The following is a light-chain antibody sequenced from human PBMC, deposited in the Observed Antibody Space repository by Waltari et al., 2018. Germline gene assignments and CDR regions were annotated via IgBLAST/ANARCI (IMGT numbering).Light chain of an antibody. Sequence: QSALTQPASVSGSPGQSISISCIGTSSDIGTFNLFSWYLQYPGTAPNLLIYDVSQRPAGGSNRFSGSKSGNTASLTISGLQAEDEAIYYCCSYAGSRTWVFGGGAKLTVL. CDR2: DVS. V-gene: IGLV2-23*02. J-gene: IGLJ3*02. CDR3: CSYAGSRTWV. CDR1: SSDIGTFNL.